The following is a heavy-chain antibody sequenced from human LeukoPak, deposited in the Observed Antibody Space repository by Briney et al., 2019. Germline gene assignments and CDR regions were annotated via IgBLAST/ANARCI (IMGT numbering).Heavy chain of an antibody. Sequence: GRSLRLSCAASGFTFSTYGMHWVRQAPGKGLEWVAVIWYDESNKYYADSVEGRFTISRDNSKNTLYLHMNSLRAEDTAVYYCATSMVRGVMFFDYWGQGTLVTVSS. V-gene: IGHV3-33*01. CDR3: ATSMVRGVMFFDY. CDR1: GFTFSTYG. D-gene: IGHD3-10*01. CDR2: IWYDESNK. J-gene: IGHJ4*02.